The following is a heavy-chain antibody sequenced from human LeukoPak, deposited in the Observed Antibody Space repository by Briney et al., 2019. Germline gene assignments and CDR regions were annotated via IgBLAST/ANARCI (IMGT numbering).Heavy chain of an antibody. Sequence: GGSLRLSCAASGFTFDDYAMHWVRQAPGKGLEWVSLISWDGGSTYYADSVKGRFTISRGNSKNSLYLQMNSLRAEDTALYYCAKDSDRASGYYLIDYWGQGTLVTVPS. V-gene: IGHV3-43D*03. J-gene: IGHJ4*02. CDR2: ISWDGGST. CDR3: AKDSDRASGYYLIDY. CDR1: GFTFDDYA. D-gene: IGHD3-22*01.